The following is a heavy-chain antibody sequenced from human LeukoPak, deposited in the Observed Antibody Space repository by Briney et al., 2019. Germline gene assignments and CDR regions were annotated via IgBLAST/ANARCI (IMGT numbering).Heavy chain of an antibody. V-gene: IGHV4-34*01. CDR2: INHSGST. J-gene: IGHJ4*02. D-gene: IGHD3-22*01. CDR1: GGSFSGYY. CDR3: ARGTSYYYDSSGYYF. Sequence: PSETPSLTCAVYGGSFSGYYWSWIRHPPAKGLEWIGEINHSGSTNYNPSLKSRVTISVDTSKNQFSLKLSSVTAADTAVYYCARGTSYYYDSSGYYFWGQGTLVTVSS.